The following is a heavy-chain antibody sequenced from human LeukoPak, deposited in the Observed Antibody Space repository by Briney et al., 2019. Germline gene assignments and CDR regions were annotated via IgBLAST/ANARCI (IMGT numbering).Heavy chain of an antibody. CDR3: ARNPSSGDSSGYWYPLDY. CDR2: IYTGGSS. Sequence: PSQTLSLTCTVSDGSISSGSYYWNWIRQPAGKGLEWIGRIYTGGSSNYNPSLKSRVTISVDKSKNQFSLKLSSVTAADTAVYYCARNPSSGDSSGYWYPLDYWGQGTLVTVSS. CDR1: DGSISSGSYY. D-gene: IGHD3-22*01. J-gene: IGHJ4*02. V-gene: IGHV4-61*02.